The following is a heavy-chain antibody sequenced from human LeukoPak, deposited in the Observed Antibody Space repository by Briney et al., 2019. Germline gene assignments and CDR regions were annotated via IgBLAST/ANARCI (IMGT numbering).Heavy chain of an antibody. J-gene: IGHJ4*02. D-gene: IGHD3-22*01. CDR3: AKDETSYYYDSSGYSDFDY. V-gene: IGHV3-23*01. CDR2: ISGSGGST. Sequence: GGSLRLSCAASGFTFTSYAMSWVRQAPGEGLEWGSAISGSGGSTYYADSVKGRFTISRDNSKNTLYLQMNSLRAEDTAVYYCAKDETSYYYDSSGYSDFDYWGQGTLVTVSS. CDR1: GFTFTSYA.